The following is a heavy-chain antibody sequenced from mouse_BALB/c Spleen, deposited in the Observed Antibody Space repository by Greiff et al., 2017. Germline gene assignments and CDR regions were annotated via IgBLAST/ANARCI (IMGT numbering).Heavy chain of an antibody. J-gene: IGHJ2*01. CDR1: GFTFTDYY. CDR2: IRNKANGYTT. CDR3: ASIYYDYCYFDY. V-gene: IGHV7-3*02. D-gene: IGHD2-4*01. Sequence: EVKVVESGGGLVQPGGSLRLSCATSGFTFTDYYMSWVRQPPGKALEWLGFIRNKANGYTTEYSASVKGRFTISRDNSQSILYLQMNTLRAEDSATYYCASIYYDYCYFDYWGQGTTLTVSS.